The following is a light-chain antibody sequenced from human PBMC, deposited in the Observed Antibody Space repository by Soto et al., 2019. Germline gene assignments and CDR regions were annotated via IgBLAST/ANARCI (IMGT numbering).Light chain of an antibody. V-gene: IGKV1-39*01. CDR1: KSISSY. Sequence: ASVGARVTITCRASKSISSYLNWYQQKPGKAPEXXXYAASTLQSGVPSRFSGSGSGTDFTLTISCLQSEDFATYYCQQYYSFPPTFGQGTKV. CDR3: QQYYSFPPT. J-gene: IGKJ1*01. CDR2: AAS.